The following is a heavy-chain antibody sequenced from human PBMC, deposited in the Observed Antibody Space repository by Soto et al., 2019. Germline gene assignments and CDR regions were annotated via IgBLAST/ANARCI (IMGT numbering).Heavy chain of an antibody. J-gene: IGHJ6*03. CDR2: IIPILGIA. V-gene: IGHV1-69*02. CDR3: ARSGSSSFYYYYYLDV. D-gene: IGHD6-6*01. CDR1: GGTFSSYT. Sequence: QVQLVQSGAEVKKPGSSVKVSCKASGGTFSSYTISWVRQAPGQGLEWMGRIIPILGIANYAQKFQGRVTITADKSTSTAYMELSSLRSEDTAVYYCARSGSSSFYYYYYLDVRGKGTTATVSS.